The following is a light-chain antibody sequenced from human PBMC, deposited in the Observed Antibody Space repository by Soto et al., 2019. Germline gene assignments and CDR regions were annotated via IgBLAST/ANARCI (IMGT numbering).Light chain of an antibody. CDR1: SEHRSYA. CDR2: VNGDGSH. V-gene: IGLV4-69*01. CDR3: QTWGSGSVV. Sequence: QLVLTQSPSASASLGASVKVTCTLSSEHRSYAIAWHQQQAEKGPRYLMKVNGDGSHTKGDGIPDRFSGSSSGAERYLIISSLQSEDEADYYCQTWGSGSVVFGGGTKLTVL. J-gene: IGLJ2*01.